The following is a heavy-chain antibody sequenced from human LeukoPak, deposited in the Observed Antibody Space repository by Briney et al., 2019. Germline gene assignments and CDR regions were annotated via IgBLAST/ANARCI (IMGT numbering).Heavy chain of an antibody. CDR2: ISAYNGNT. Sequence: GASVKVSCKASGYTFTSYGISWVRQAPGQGLEWMGWISAYNGNTNYAQKLQGRVTMTTDTSTSTAYMELRSLRSDDTAVYYCARYLAAAVSGGYYYYMDVWGKGTTVTVSS. J-gene: IGHJ6*03. CDR3: ARYLAAAVSGGYYYYMDV. CDR1: GYTFTSYG. V-gene: IGHV1-18*01. D-gene: IGHD6-13*01.